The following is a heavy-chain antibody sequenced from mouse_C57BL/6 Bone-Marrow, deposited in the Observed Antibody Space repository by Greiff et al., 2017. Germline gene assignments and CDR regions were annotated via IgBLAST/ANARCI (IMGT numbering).Heavy chain of an antibody. Sequence: VQLQQPGAELVRPGASVKLSCTASGFNIKDDYMHWVKQRPEQGLEWIGWVDPENGDTEYASKFQSQATITADTSSNTAYLPLSSLTSEDTAVYYWRSSAWVAYWGQGTLVTGSA. CDR2: VDPENGDT. CDR1: GFNIKDDY. V-gene: IGHV14-4*01. D-gene: IGHD1-3*01. J-gene: IGHJ3*01. CDR3: RSSAWVAY.